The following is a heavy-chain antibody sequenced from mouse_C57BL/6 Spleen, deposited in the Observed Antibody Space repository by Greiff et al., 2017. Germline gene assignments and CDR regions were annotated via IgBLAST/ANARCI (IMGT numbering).Heavy chain of an antibody. J-gene: IGHJ2*01. Sequence: DVKLVESGGDLVKPGGSLKLSCAASGFTFSSYGMSWVRQTPDKRLEWVATISSGGSYTYYPDSVKGRFTISRDNAKNTLYLQMSSLKSEDTAMYYCARQGNWDGRDFDYWGQGTTLTVSS. D-gene: IGHD4-1*01. CDR2: ISSGGSYT. CDR3: ARQGNWDGRDFDY. V-gene: IGHV5-6*02. CDR1: GFTFSSYG.